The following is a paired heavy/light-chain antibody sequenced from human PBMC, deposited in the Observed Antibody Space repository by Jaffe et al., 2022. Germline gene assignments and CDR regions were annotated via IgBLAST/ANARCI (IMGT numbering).Light chain of an antibody. CDR2: QDS. CDR3: QAWDSSTAPYV. V-gene: IGLV3-1*01. CDR1: KLGDKY. Sequence: SYELTQPPSVSVSPGQTASITCSGDKLGDKYACWYQQKPGQSPVLVIYQDSKRPSGIPERFSGSNSGNTATLTISGTQAMDEADYYCQAWDSSTAPYVFGTGTKVTVL. J-gene: IGLJ1*01.
Heavy chain of an antibody. D-gene: IGHD2-15*01. Sequence: EVQLVESGGVVVQPGGSLRLSCAASGFTFDDYTMHWVRQAPGKGLEWVSLISWDGGSTYYADSVKGRFTISRDNSKNSLYLQMNSLRTEDTALYYCAKGTAIDCSGGSCYHDAFDIWGQGTMVTVSS. CDR3: AKGTAIDCSGGSCYHDAFDI. J-gene: IGHJ3*02. CDR2: ISWDGGST. CDR1: GFTFDDYT. V-gene: IGHV3-43*01.